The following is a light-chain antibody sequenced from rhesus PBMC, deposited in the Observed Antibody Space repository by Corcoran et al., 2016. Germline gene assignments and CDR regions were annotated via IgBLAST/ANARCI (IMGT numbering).Light chain of an antibody. Sequence: DIVMTQTPLSLPVTPGEPASISCRSSQSLLDSYGYTPFHWYLQKPGQSPQLLFSLGSNRASGVPDRVSGSGSGTDFTLKISRVEAEDVGVYSCMQTLQTPYSFGQGTKVEIK. CDR3: MQTLQTPYS. CDR2: LGS. J-gene: IGKJ2*01. V-gene: IGKV2-78*01. CDR1: QSLLDSYGYTP.